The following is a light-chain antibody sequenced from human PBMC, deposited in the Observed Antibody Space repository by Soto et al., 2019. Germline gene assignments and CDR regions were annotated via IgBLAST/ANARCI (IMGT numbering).Light chain of an antibody. Sequence: ETVMTQSPATLSVSPGERATLSCTASQSVSSNLAWYQQKPGQAPRLLIYGASTRATGISARFSGSGSGTEFTLTISSLQSEDFAVYSCQQYKNWPRTLGQGTKV. J-gene: IGKJ1*01. CDR1: QSVSSN. V-gene: IGKV3-15*01. CDR3: QQYKNWPRT. CDR2: GAS.